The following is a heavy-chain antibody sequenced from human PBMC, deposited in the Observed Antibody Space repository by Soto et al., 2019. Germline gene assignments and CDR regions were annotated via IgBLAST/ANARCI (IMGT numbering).Heavy chain of an antibody. CDR3: AGLTVTLNWFDP. D-gene: IGHD4-17*01. J-gene: IGHJ5*02. CDR1: GFTVSSNY. Sequence: LRLSCAASGFTVSSNYMSWVRQPPGKGLEWIGYIYYSGSTYYNPSLKSRVTISVDTSKNQFSLKLSSVTAADTAVYYCAGLTVTLNWFDPWGQGTLVTVSS. CDR2: IYYSGST. V-gene: IGHV4-30-4*08.